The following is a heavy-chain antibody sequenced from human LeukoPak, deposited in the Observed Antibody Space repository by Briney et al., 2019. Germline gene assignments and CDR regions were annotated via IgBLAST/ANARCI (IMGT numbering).Heavy chain of an antibody. J-gene: IGHJ3*02. V-gene: IGHV4-31*03. Sequence: SETLSLTCTVSGGSISSGGYYWSWIRQHPGKGLEWIGYIYYSGSTYYNPSLKSRVTISVDTSKNQFSLKLSSVTAADTAVYYCARDSRDAFDIWGQGTMVTVSS. CDR1: GGSISSGGYY. CDR2: IYYSGST. CDR3: ARDSRDAFDI.